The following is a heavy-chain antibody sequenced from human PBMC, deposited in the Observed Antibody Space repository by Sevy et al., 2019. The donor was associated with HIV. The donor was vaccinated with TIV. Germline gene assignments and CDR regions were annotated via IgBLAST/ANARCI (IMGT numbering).Heavy chain of an antibody. CDR1: GFTFSSYS. Sequence: GGSLRLSCAASGFTFSSYSMNWVRQAPGKGLEGVPSIISGRGYLYYADSVKGRFTMSRDNAKNSLYLQMNSLRAEDTAVYYCARGGNYYDSSGYSYIAFDYWGQGTLVTVSS. V-gene: IGHV3-21*01. D-gene: IGHD3-22*01. J-gene: IGHJ4*02. CDR3: ARGGNYYDSSGYSYIAFDY. CDR2: IISGRGYL.